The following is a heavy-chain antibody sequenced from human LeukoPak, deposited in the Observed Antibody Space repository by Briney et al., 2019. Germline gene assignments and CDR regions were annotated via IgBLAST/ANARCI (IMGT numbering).Heavy chain of an antibody. CDR3: ARDLKLVPVLRAFDI. J-gene: IGHJ3*02. CDR1: GGTFSSYA. Sequence: GASVKVSCKASGGTFSSYAISWVRQAPGQGPEWMGGIIPIFGTANYAQKFQGRVTMTTDTSTSTAYMELRSLRSDDTAVYYCARDLKLVPVLRAFDIWGQGTMVTVSS. CDR2: IIPIFGTA. D-gene: IGHD6-6*01. V-gene: IGHV1-69*05.